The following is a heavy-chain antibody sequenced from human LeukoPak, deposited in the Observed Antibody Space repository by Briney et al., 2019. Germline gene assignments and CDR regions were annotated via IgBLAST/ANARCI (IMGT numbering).Heavy chain of an antibody. D-gene: IGHD2-21*02. CDR3: ATPFGDSPGYGMDV. Sequence: PGGSLRLSCAASGFTFSSYGMHWVRQAPGKGLEWVAVIWYDGSNKYYADSVEGRFTISRDNSKNTLYLQMNSLRAEDTALYYCATPFGDSPGYGMDVWGKGTTVTVSS. CDR2: IWYDGSNK. CDR1: GFTFSSYG. V-gene: IGHV3-33*01. J-gene: IGHJ6*04.